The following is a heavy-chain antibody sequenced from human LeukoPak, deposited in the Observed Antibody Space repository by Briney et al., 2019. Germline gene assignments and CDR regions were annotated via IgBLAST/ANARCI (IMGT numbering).Heavy chain of an antibody. CDR2: ISWDGGST. V-gene: IGHV3-43D*04. Sequence: GGSLRLSCAASGFTFDDYAMHWVRQAPGKGLEWVSLISWDGGSTYYADSVKGRFTISRDNSKNSLYLQMNSLRAEDTALYYCAKDGLFGVVTPYYYYYMDVWGKGSTVTVSS. CDR3: AKDGLFGVVTPYYYYYMDV. CDR1: GFTFDDYA. J-gene: IGHJ6*03. D-gene: IGHD3-3*01.